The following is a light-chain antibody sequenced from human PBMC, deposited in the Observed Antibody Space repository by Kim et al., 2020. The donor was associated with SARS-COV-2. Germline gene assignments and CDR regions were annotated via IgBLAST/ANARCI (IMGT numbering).Light chain of an antibody. J-gene: IGLJ2*01. CDR3: QAWDSSTVV. CDR2: QDS. CDR1: KWGDKY. Sequence: VSVSPGQTASITCSGDKWGDKYACWYQQKAGQSPVLVIYQDSKRPSGIPERFSGSNSGNTATLTISGTQAMDEADYYCQAWDSSTVVFGGGTQLTVL. V-gene: IGLV3-1*01.